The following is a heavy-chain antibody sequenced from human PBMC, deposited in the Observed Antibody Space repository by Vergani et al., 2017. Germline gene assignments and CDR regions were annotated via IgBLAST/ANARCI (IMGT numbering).Heavy chain of an antibody. J-gene: IGHJ5*02. D-gene: IGHD1-26*01. Sequence: QLQLQESGPGLVKPSETLSLTCTVSGGSISSSSYYWSWIRQPPGKGLEWIGYIYYSGSTNYNPSLKSRVTISVDTSKNQFSLKLISVTAADTAVYYCARELLYSGGYHGSGWFDPWGQGTLVTVSS. CDR2: IYYSGST. CDR3: ARELLYSGGYHGSGWFDP. V-gene: IGHV4-61*01. CDR1: GGSISSSSYY.